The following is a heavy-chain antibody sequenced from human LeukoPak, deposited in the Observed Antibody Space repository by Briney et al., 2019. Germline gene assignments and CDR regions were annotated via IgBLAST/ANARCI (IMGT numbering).Heavy chain of an antibody. CDR1: GGSISSYY. Sequence: SESLSLTCTVSGGSISSYYWSWIRQPPGKGLEWIGYIYYSGSTNYNPSLKSRVTISVDTSKNQFSLKLSSVTAADTAVYYCAREAGVPMDWGQGTLVTVSS. V-gene: IGHV4-59*01. J-gene: IGHJ4*02. D-gene: IGHD2-8*01. CDR2: IYYSGST. CDR3: AREAGVPMD.